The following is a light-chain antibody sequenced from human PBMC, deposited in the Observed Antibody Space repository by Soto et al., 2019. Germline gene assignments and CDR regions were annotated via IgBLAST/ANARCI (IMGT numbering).Light chain of an antibody. Sequence: DIQMTQSPSWVSASVGDRVTITCRASQDIGSYLVWYQQRPGKAPNLLIYAASILQSGVPTRFSGSGSGTDFTLTISSLQPEDFATYYCQKYNSAPWTFGQGTKVEIK. J-gene: IGKJ1*01. CDR1: QDIGSY. CDR3: QKYNSAPWT. CDR2: AAS. V-gene: IGKV1-12*01.